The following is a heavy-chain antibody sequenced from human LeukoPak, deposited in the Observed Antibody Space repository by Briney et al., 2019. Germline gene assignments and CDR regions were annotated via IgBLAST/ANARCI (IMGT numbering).Heavy chain of an antibody. CDR3: ARVRSGSYYNYPDAFDI. J-gene: IGHJ3*02. V-gene: IGHV3-48*01. CDR2: IRRSSSTI. D-gene: IGHD1-26*01. Sequence: PGGSLRLSCAASGLTFSSYWMRCVRQAPGKLLEWVSYIRRSSSTIYYADAVKGRFTISRDNAKNSLYLQMNSLRAEDTAVYYCARVRSGSYYNYPDAFDIWGQGTMVTVSS. CDR1: GLTFSSYW.